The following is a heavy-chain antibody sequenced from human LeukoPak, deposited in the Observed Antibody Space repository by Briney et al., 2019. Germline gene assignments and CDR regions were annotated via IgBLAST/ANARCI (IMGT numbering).Heavy chain of an antibody. Sequence: GGSLRLSCAASGFTFSSYTMNWVRQAPGKGLEWVSFISSSSSHIYYADSLKGRFTISRDNAKNSLYLQMNSLRAEDTAVYYCAGMQYSSSWAAFDYWGQGTLVTVSS. CDR1: GFTFSSYT. V-gene: IGHV3-21*01. CDR2: ISSSSSHI. J-gene: IGHJ4*02. D-gene: IGHD6-13*01. CDR3: AGMQYSSSWAAFDY.